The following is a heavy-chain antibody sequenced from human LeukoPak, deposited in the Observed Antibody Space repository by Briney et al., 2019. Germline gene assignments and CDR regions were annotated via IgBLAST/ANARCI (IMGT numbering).Heavy chain of an antibody. CDR2: IHYSGRP. CDR3: VRFGVNYDMDV. D-gene: IGHD3-16*01. CDR1: GGSISGYY. V-gene: IGHV4-59*01. Sequence: SETLSLTCSVSGGSISGYYWTWVRQPPGKGLEWIGQIHYSGRPDYNPSLKSRITMSVDTSRNQISLKLSSVTAADTAIYYCVRFGVNYDMDVWGQGTTVTVFS. J-gene: IGHJ6*02.